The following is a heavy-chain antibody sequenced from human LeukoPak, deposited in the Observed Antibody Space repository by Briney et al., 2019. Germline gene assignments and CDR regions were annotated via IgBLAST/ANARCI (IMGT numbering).Heavy chain of an antibody. V-gene: IGHV5-51*01. D-gene: IGHD3-22*01. CDR3: ARQMSPYYYDS. CDR2: IYPGDSDI. J-gene: IGHJ4*02. CDR1: GYSFTSYW. Sequence: GESLKISCKGSGYSFTSYWIGRVRQMPGKGLEWMGIIYPGDSDIRYSPSFQGQVTISADKSISTAYLQWSSLKASDTAMYYCARQMSPYYYDSWGQGTLVTVSS.